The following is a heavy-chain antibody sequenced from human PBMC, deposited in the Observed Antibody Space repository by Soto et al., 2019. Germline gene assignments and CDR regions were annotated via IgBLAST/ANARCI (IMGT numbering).Heavy chain of an antibody. D-gene: IGHD2-21*01. CDR2: IYYSGST. J-gene: IGHJ6*02. CDR1: GGSISSYY. CDR3: ARDTLVEADYYYGMDV. V-gene: IGHV4-59*01. Sequence: SETLSLTCTVSGGSISSYYWSRILQPPGKGLEWIGYIYYSGSTNYNPSLKSRVTISVDTSKNQFSLKLSSVTAADTAVYYCARDTLVEADYYYGMDVWGQGTTVTVSS.